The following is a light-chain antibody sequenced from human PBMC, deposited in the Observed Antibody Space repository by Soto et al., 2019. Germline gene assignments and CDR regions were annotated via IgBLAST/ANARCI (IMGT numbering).Light chain of an antibody. CDR1: SSNIGAGYD. Sequence: QSALTQPPSVSGAPGQRVTISCTGSSSNIGAGYDVHWYQQLPGRAPKLLIYGNTNRPSGVPDRFSGSKSATSASLAITGLQAGDEADYYCLSFDSSRRVVFGGGTK. CDR3: LSFDSSRRVV. CDR2: GNT. V-gene: IGLV1-40*01. J-gene: IGLJ2*01.